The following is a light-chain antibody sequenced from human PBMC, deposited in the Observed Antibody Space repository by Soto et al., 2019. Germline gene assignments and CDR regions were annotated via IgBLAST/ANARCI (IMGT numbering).Light chain of an antibody. V-gene: IGLV2-8*01. CDR1: SSGVGGYNY. CDR3: SSYAGSIYV. J-gene: IGLJ1*01. CDR2: EVS. Sequence: QSVLTQPPSASGSPGQSVTISCTGTSSGVGGYNYVSWYQQHPGKAPKLMIYEVSKRPSGVPDRFSGSKSGNTASLTVSGLQAEDEADYYCSSYAGSIYVFGTGTKLTVL.